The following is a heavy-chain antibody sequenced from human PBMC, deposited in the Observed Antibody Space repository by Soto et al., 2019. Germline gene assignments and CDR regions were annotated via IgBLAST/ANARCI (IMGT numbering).Heavy chain of an antibody. V-gene: IGHV1-46*01. D-gene: IGHD3-22*01. CDR1: GYTFTSYY. Sequence: GASVKVSCKASGYTFTSYYMHWVRQAPGQGLEWMGIINPSGGSTSYAQKSQGRVTMTRDTSTSTVYMELSSLRSEDTAVYYCARLFLGYYSTDESDAFDIWCQGTLVTVSS. J-gene: IGHJ3*02. CDR3: ARLFLGYYSTDESDAFDI. CDR2: INPSGGST.